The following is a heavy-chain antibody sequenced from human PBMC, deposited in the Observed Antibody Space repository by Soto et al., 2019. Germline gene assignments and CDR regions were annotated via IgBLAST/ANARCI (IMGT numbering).Heavy chain of an antibody. J-gene: IGHJ6*02. CDR3: ARYGSGSYYIVTAYYYYGMDV. CDR2: IFHGGSDT. CDR1: GYSFKYFW. V-gene: IGHV5-51*01. D-gene: IGHD3-10*01. Sequence: VVSLKTSRHGSGYSFKYFWIGLVRQMPRKGLEWMGIIFHGGSDTRYSPSLQAQDTISADKSISTAYLQWSSLSASDARMYQCARYGSGSYYIVTAYYYYGMDVWGQGTTVTAP.